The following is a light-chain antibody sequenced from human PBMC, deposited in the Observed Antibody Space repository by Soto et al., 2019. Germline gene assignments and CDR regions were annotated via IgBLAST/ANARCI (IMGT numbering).Light chain of an antibody. V-gene: IGKV1-39*01. J-gene: IGKJ2*01. CDR2: AAS. CDR3: QQSHSTPFT. Sequence: DIPMTQSPSSLSASVGDRVTITCRASQSISTYLNWYQQEPDKAPKLLITAASSLESGVPSRFSGSGSGTDFTLTITSLQPEDVATFHCQQSHSTPFTFGQGTKVEIK. CDR1: QSISTY.